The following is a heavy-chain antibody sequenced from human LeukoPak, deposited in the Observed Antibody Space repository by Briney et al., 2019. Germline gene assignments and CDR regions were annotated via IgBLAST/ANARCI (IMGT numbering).Heavy chain of an antibody. J-gene: IGHJ6*02. Sequence: PGGSLRLSCEGSGLNFDDYAMHWVRQAPGKGLEWVSGISFNSGSIGYADSVKGRFTISRDNAKKSLYLEMASLKTDDSALYYCTNGSPYHSGLDVWGQGTSVTVSS. CDR2: ISFNSGSI. CDR3: TNGSPYHSGLDV. V-gene: IGHV3-9*01. D-gene: IGHD3-10*01. CDR1: GLNFDDYA.